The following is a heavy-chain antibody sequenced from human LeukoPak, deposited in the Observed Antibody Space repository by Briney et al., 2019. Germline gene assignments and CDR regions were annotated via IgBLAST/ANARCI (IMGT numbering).Heavy chain of an antibody. CDR3: ARVGGRIAVAGTLAY. Sequence: SETLSLTCAVYGGSFSGYYWSWIRQPPGKGLEWSGEINHSGSTNYNPSLKSRVTISVDTSKNQFSLKLSSVTAADTAVYYCARVGGRIAVAGTLAYWGQGTLVTVSS. CDR1: GGSFSGYY. D-gene: IGHD6-19*01. J-gene: IGHJ4*02. V-gene: IGHV4-34*01. CDR2: INHSGST.